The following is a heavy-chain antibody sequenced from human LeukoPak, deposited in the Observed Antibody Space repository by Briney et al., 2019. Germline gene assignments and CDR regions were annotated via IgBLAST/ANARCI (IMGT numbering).Heavy chain of an antibody. CDR3: ARVPLRSNWYFAV. Sequence: SETLSLTCAVSGNSIDIGYYWGWIRQPPGKGLEWIGNIYHTGLSYYNPSLKSRLTMSVDKSENQFSLQLFSVTAADTAVYYCARVPLRSNWYFAVWGRGTLATVSS. CDR2: IYHTGLS. CDR1: GNSIDIGYY. V-gene: IGHV4-38-2*01. J-gene: IGHJ2*01.